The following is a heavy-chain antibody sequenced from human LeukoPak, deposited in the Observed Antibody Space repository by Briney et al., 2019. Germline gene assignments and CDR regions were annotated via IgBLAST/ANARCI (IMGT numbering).Heavy chain of an antibody. D-gene: IGHD3-3*01. V-gene: IGHV3-9*01. J-gene: IGHJ3*02. CDR3: AKELTYYDFWSGLYNAFDI. CDR1: GFTFSSYS. CDR2: ISWNSGSI. Sequence: GGSLRLSCAATGFTFSSYSMNWVRQAPGKGLEWVSGISWNSGSIGYADSVKGRFTISRDNAKNSLYLQMNSLRAEDTALYYCAKELTYYDFWSGLYNAFDIWGQGTMVTVSS.